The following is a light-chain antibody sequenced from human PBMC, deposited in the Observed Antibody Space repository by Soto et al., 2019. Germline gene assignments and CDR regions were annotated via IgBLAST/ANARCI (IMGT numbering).Light chain of an antibody. CDR1: SSNIGNHF. J-gene: IGLJ2*01. V-gene: IGLV1-51*01. CDR2: DNN. CDR3: GTWDSSLSLVL. Sequence: QSVLTQPPSVSAAPGQKVSISCSGTSSNIGNHFVSWYQQLPGTAPKLLIYDNNKRPSGIPDRFSGSKSGTSATLGITRLQTGDEADYYCGTWDSSLSLVLFGGGTEVTVL.